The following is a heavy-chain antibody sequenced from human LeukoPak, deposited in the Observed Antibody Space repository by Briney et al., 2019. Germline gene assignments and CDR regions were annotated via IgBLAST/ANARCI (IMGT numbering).Heavy chain of an antibody. J-gene: IGHJ4*02. V-gene: IGHV4-34*01. CDR2: INHSGST. Sequence: SETLSLTCAVYGGSFSGYYWSWIRQPPGKGLEWIGEINHSGSTNYNPSLKSRVTISVDTSKNQFSLELSSVTAADTAVYYCARRSGYSYGYFRYWGQGTLVTVSS. CDR3: ARRSGYSYGYFRY. CDR1: GGSFSGYY. D-gene: IGHD5-18*01.